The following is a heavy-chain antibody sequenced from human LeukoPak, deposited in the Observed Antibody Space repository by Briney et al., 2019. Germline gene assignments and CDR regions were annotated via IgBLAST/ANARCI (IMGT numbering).Heavy chain of an antibody. Sequence: ASVKVSCKASGYTFTGYYMHWVRQAPGQGLEWMGWINPNSGGTNYAQKFQGRVTMTRDTSISTAHMELSRLRSDDTAVYYCARDLSSDHVWGSYRPPPYYFDYWGQGTLVTVSS. D-gene: IGHD3-16*02. CDR2: INPNSGGT. V-gene: IGHV1-2*02. CDR3: ARDLSSDHVWGSYRPPPYYFDY. CDR1: GYTFTGYY. J-gene: IGHJ4*02.